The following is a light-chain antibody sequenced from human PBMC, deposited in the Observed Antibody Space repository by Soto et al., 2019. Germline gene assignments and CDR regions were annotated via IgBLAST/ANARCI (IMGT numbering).Light chain of an antibody. CDR3: QQCYNWPQWT. CDR2: GTS. CDR1: QTVSIN. V-gene: IGKV3D-15*01. J-gene: IGKJ1*01. Sequence: EIVMTQSPATLSVSPGERAALSCRASQTVSINLAWYQQKPGQAPRLLIYGTSRRAAGIPDRFGGSGSGTDFTLTISSLEPEDFAVYYCQQCYNWPQWTFGQGTKVDIK.